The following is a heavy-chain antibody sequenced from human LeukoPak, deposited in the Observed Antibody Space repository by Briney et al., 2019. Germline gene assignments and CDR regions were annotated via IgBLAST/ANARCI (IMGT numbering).Heavy chain of an antibody. J-gene: IGHJ3*02. CDR2: INHSGST. Sequence: PGGSLRLSCAASGFTFSNYWMHWVRQAPGKGLEWIGEINHSGSTNYNPSLKSRVTISVDTSRNQFSLKLNSVTAADTAVYYCAKSNGYGLVDIWGQGTMVTVSS. CDR1: GFTFSNYW. CDR3: AKSNGYGLVDI. V-gene: IGHV4-34*08. D-gene: IGHD3-10*01.